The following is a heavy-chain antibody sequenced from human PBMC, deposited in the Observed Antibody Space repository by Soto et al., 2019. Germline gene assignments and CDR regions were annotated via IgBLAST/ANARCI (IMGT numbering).Heavy chain of an antibody. Sequence: GESRKISCKGSGYRFTSHWIAWVRQMPGKGLEWMGIIYPGDSDTTYSPSFQGQVTLSADKSINTAYLQWSSLKASDTAIYFFESPPDTSGCPLSWRRAPLVTVS. V-gene: IGHV5-51*01. D-gene: IGHD6-19*01. J-gene: IGHJ5*01. CDR3: ESPPDTSGCPLS. CDR2: IYPGDSDT. CDR1: GYRFTSHW.